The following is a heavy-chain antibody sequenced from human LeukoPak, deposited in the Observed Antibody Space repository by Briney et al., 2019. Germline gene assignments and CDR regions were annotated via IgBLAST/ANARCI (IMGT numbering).Heavy chain of an antibody. D-gene: IGHD4-11*01. CDR1: GFTFSSYN. J-gene: IGHJ4*02. CDR3: ARGHSSYGDYFDY. CDR2: ISSSSIYI. Sequence: GGSLRLSCAASGFTFSSYNMNWVRQAPGKGLEWVSSISSSSIYIYYADSVKGRFTISRDNAKSSLSLQMNSLRAEDTAVYYCARGHSSYGDYFDYWGQGTLVTVSS. V-gene: IGHV3-21*01.